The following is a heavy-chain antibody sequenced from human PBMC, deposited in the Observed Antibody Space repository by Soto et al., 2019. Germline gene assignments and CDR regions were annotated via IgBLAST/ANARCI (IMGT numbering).Heavy chain of an antibody. CDR3: ARERSRYDRSGYYRPDY. Sequence: SVKVSCKVSGDTFSTYSISWVRQAPGQGLEWLGGIIPILGTPSYAQRFQDRVTITADKSTSTAYMELSSLRSEDTAVYYCARERSRYDRSGYYRPDYWGRGTLVTVSS. CDR1: GDTFSTYS. D-gene: IGHD3-22*01. V-gene: IGHV1-69*08. CDR2: IIPILGTP. J-gene: IGHJ4*02.